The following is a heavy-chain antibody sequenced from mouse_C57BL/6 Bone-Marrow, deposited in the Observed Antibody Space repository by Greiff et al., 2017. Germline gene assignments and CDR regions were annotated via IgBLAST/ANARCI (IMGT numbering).Heavy chain of an antibody. CDR3: AGNYDFDY. D-gene: IGHD2-1*01. CDR1: GFTFTGYW. Sequence: QVQLLQSGAELMKPGASVKLSCKATGFTFTGYWIEWVKQRPGHGLEWIGEILPGSGSTYYTEKFKGKVTFTTDTTSITAYMQLSSLTTEDSDIYSCAGNYDFDYGGQGTTRTVSS. CDR2: ILPGSGST. V-gene: IGHV1-9*01. J-gene: IGHJ2*01.